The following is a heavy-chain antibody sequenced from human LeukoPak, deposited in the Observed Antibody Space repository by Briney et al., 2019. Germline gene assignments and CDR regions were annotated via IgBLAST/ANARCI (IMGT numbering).Heavy chain of an antibody. D-gene: IGHD3-10*01. Sequence: GGSLRLSCAASGFTFSPYWMSWVRQAPGKGLEWVATIKDDGSEEYYVDSVEGRFTISRDNGKKSLYLQMGSLRAEDTAVYFCARLAPYYGTGIIWGQGTVVTVSS. CDR3: ARLAPYYGTGII. V-gene: IGHV3-7*01. CDR1: GFTFSPYW. J-gene: IGHJ3*02. CDR2: IKDDGSEE.